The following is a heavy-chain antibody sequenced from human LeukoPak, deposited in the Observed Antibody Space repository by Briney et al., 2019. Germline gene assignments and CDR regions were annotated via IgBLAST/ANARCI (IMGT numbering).Heavy chain of an antibody. CDR2: ISNDASIT. J-gene: IGHJ4*02. V-gene: IGHV3-74*01. CDR1: GFTFSGAW. CDR3: TRGPFTAPGIADY. Sequence: GGSLRLSCAASGFTFSGAWIHWVRQVPGKGLAWVSGISNDASITGYTGSVKGRFTISRDNDKKTVYLQMNSLRAEDTAMYYCTRGPFTAPGIADYWGQGTLVTVSS. D-gene: IGHD6-13*01.